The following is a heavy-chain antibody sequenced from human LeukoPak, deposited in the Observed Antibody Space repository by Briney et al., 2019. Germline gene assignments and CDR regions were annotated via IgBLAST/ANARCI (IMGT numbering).Heavy chain of an antibody. D-gene: IGHD1-26*01. CDR3: ARVRQIVRATPFDY. CDR1: GFTFSNYW. V-gene: IGHV3-74*01. J-gene: IGHJ4*02. CDR2: INSDGSST. Sequence: GGSLRLSCAASGFTFSNYWMHWVRQAPGKGLVWVSRINSDGSSTSYADSVKGRFTISRDNAKNTLYLQMNSLRAEDTAVYYCARVRQIVRATPFDYWGQGTLATVSS.